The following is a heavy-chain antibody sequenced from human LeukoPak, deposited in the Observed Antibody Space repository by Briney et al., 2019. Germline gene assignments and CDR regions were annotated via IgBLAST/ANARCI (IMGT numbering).Heavy chain of an antibody. D-gene: IGHD2-2*03. CDR1: GFTFSSYA. CDR2: IGGSGTRT. J-gene: IGHJ4*02. Sequence: PGGSLRLSCTASGFTFSSYAMHWVRQAPGKGLEWVSGIGGSGTRTYYADSVKGRFTISRDNSKNTLYLQMNSLRDEDTAVYYCAKDSGWILFDDWGQGTLVTVSS. V-gene: IGHV3-23*01. CDR3: AKDSGWILFDD.